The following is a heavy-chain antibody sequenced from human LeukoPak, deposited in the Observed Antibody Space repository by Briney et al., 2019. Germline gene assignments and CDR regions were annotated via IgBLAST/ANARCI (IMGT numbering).Heavy chain of an antibody. Sequence: SETLSLTCTVSGGSISSSSYYWSWIRQPAGKGLEWIGRIYTSGSTNYNPSLKSRVTMSVDTSKNQFSLKLSSVTAADTAVYYCARDLLGMPVAFDIWGQGTMVTVSS. D-gene: IGHD2-2*01. V-gene: IGHV4-61*02. CDR3: ARDLLGMPVAFDI. CDR1: GGSISSSSYY. CDR2: IYTSGST. J-gene: IGHJ3*02.